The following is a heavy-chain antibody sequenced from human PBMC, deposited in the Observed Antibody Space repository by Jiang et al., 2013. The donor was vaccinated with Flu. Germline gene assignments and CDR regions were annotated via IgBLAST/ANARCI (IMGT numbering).Heavy chain of an antibody. CDR2: IYHSGST. D-gene: IGHD3-22*01. CDR1: GYSISSGYY. CDR3: ARDMVYYYDKNGPLDY. J-gene: IGHJ4*02. V-gene: IGHV4-38-2*02. Sequence: GLVKPSETLSLTCAVSGYSISSGYYWGWIRQPPGKGLEWIGSIYHSGSTYYNPSLKSRVTISVDTSKNQFSLKLSSVTAADTAVYYCARDMVYYYDKNGPLDYWGQGTLVTVSS.